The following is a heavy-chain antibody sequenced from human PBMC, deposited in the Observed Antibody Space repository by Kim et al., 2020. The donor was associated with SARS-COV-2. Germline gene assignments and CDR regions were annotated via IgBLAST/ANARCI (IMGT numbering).Heavy chain of an antibody. CDR3: ARVYYYENGAALGDV. CDR2: IDAGNDNT. V-gene: IGHV1-3*01. D-gene: IGHD3-22*01. CDR1: GYTLTNYA. Sequence: ASVKVSCKASGYTLTNYAMHWVRQAPGQRLEWMGWIDAGNDNTNYSQNFQGRVTINRDTSASTAYMELSSLRSEDTAVYYCARVYYYENGAALGDVWGQGTTVTVSS. J-gene: IGHJ6*02.